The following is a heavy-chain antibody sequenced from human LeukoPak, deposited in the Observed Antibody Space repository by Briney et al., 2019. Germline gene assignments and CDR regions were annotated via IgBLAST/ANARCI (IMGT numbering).Heavy chain of an antibody. CDR2: INQDGREK. J-gene: IGHJ4*02. V-gene: IGHV3-7*01. CDR3: ATYRGLRELAY. D-gene: IGHD3-10*01. CDR1: GFTFSSYW. Sequence: GGSLRLSCAASGFTFSSYWMSWVRQAPGKGLEWVANINQDGREKYYVGSVKGRFTISRDNAESSVYLQMNSLRAEDTAVYYCATYRGLRELAYWGQGTLVTVSS.